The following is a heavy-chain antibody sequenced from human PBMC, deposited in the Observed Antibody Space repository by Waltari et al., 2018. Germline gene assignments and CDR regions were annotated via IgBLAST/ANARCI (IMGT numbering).Heavy chain of an antibody. J-gene: IGHJ6*02. CDR3: ARGRVRGVDRYYCGMDF. V-gene: IGHV3-53*01. CDR1: GFIVSSNS. CDR2: MWRGGST. Sequence: EVQLVESGGGLIQPGGSLRLSCAASGFIVSSNSMRWVRQAPGKGLAWVAGMWRGGSTNSAYARKVRFSISKDNAKSKLELQMKSRRAEDTAVYYCARGRVRGVDRYYCGMDFWGQGTTVTVSS. D-gene: IGHD3-10*01.